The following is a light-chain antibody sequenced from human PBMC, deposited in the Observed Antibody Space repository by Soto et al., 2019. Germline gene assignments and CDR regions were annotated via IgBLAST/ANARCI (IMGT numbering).Light chain of an antibody. CDR2: GAS. Sequence: EIVLTQSPGTLSLSPGERATLSCRASQSVSSSYLAWYQQKPGQAPRLLIYGASSRATGIPDRFSGSGSGTDFXLTISXXXXEDXXVXXXXXXXSSPIFTFGPGTKVDIK. CDR3: XXXXSSPIFT. CDR1: QSVSSSY. J-gene: IGKJ3*01. V-gene: IGKV3-20*01.